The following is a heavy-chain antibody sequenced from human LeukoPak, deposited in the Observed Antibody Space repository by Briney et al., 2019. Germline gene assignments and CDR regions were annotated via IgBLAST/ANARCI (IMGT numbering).Heavy chain of an antibody. CDR1: GYSISSGYY. CDR2: IYHSGST. CDR3: ARSSRSWSTFDY. Sequence: SETLSLTCTVSGYSISSGYYWGWIRQPPGKGLEWIGSIYHSGSTYYNPSLKSRVTMSVDTSKNQFSLKLSSVTAADTAVYYCARSSRSWSTFDYRGQGTLVTVSS. V-gene: IGHV4-38-2*02. J-gene: IGHJ4*02. D-gene: IGHD6-13*01.